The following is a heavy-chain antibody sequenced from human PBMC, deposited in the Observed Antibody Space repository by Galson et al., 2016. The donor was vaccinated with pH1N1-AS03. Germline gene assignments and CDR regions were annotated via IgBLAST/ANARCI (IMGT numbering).Heavy chain of an antibody. CDR2: IHHSGST. Sequence: SETLSLTCSVFGSTTSLFYWNWIRQPPGKGLEWIGFIHHSGSTNYSPSLKSRVTISIDTSKNQFSLKLSSVTAADTAVYYCARDTGGWYFDLWGRGTLVTVSS. J-gene: IGHJ2*01. CDR1: GSTTSLFY. D-gene: IGHD1-1*01. V-gene: IGHV4-59*01. CDR3: ARDTGGWYFDL.